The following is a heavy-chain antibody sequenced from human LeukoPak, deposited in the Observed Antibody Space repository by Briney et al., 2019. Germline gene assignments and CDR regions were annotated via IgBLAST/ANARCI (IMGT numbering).Heavy chain of an antibody. D-gene: IGHD2-15*01. CDR2: ISGSGGST. V-gene: IGHV3-23*01. CDR1: GGTFSSYA. J-gene: IGHJ3*02. CDR3: AKERGYCSGGSCYDAFDI. Sequence: SCKASGGTFSSYAISWVRQAPGKGLEWVSAISGSGGSTYYADSVKGRFTISRDNSKNTLYLQMNSLRAEDTAVYYCAKERGYCSGGSCYDAFDIWGQGTMVTVSS.